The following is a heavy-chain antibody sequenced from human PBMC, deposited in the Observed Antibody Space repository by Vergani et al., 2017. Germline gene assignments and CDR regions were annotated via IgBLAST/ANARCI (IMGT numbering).Heavy chain of an antibody. Sequence: QVQLVQSGAEVKKPGASVKVSCKVSGYTLTELSMHWVRQAPGKGLEWMGGIIPIFGTANYAQKFQGRVTITADKTTSTAYMELSSLRSEDTAVYYCARSPLRGVIAYYFDYWGQGTLVTVSS. CDR1: GYTLTELS. V-gene: IGHV1-69*13. D-gene: IGHD3-10*01. CDR3: ARSPLRGVIAYYFDY. CDR2: IIPIFGTA. J-gene: IGHJ4*02.